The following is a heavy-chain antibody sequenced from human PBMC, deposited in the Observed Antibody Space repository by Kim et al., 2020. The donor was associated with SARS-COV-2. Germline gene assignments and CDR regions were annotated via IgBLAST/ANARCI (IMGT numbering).Heavy chain of an antibody. CDR3: AKVTPIDEDYDISQYYFDY. D-gene: IGHD3-9*01. V-gene: IGHV3-23*01. CDR1: GFTFSSYA. J-gene: IGHJ4*02. CDR2: ISGSGGST. Sequence: GGSLRLSCAASGFTFSSYAMSWVRQAPGKGLEWVSAISGSGGSTYYADSVKGRFTISRDNSKNTLYLQMNSLRAEDTAVYYCAKVTPIDEDYDISQYYFDYWGQGTLVTVSS.